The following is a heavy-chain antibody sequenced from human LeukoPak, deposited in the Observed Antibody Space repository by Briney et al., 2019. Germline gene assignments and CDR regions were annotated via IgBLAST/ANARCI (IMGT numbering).Heavy chain of an antibody. CDR1: GYSFTSYW. CDR3: ASGVGYCSSTSCYLGFGP. V-gene: IGHV5-51*01. CDR2: IYPGDSDT. J-gene: IGHJ5*02. Sequence: GESLKISCKGSGYSFTSYWIGWVRQMPGNGLEWMGIIYPGDSDTRYSPSFQGQVTISADKSISTAYLQWSSLKASDTAMYYCASGVGYCSSTSCYLGFGPWGQGTLVTVSS. D-gene: IGHD2-2*01.